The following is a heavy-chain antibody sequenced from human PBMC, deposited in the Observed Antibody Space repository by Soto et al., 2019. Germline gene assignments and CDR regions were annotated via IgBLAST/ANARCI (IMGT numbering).Heavy chain of an antibody. CDR2: INHSGST. CDR1: GGSFSGYY. CDR3: ARARTWNKIYFDY. V-gene: IGHV4-34*01. Sequence: SETLSLTCAVYGGSFSGYYWSWIRQPPGKGLEWIGEINHSGSTNYNPSLKSRVTISVDTSKNQFSLKLSSVTAADTAVYYCARARTWNKIYFDYWGQGTLVTVSS. J-gene: IGHJ4*02. D-gene: IGHD1-1*01.